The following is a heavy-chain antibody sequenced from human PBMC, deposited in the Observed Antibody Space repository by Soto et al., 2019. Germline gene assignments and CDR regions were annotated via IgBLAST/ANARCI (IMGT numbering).Heavy chain of an antibody. CDR1: GFTFSSYS. J-gene: IGHJ4*02. D-gene: IGHD6-6*01. CDR3: ARDVYSSSRYFDY. Sequence: EVQLVESGGGLVKPGGSLRLSCAASGFTFSSYSMNWVRQAPGKGLEWVSSISSSSSYIYYADSVKGRFIISRDNAKNSLDPRTYSLRAEDTAVYYCARDVYSSSRYFDYWGQGTLVTVSS. CDR2: ISSSSSYI. V-gene: IGHV3-21*01.